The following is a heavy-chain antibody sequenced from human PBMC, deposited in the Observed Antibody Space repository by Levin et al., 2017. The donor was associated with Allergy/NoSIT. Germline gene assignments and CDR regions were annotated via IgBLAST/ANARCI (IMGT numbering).Heavy chain of an antibody. D-gene: IGHD2-2*02. CDR2: ISSSSSYI. Sequence: GGSLRLSCAASGFTFSSYSMNWVRQAPGKGLEWVSSISSSSSYIYYADSVKGRFTISRDNAKNSLYLQMNSLRAEDTAVYYCARVSCSSTSCYTHYYYGMDVWGQGTTVTVSS. V-gene: IGHV3-21*01. CDR1: GFTFSSYS. J-gene: IGHJ6*02. CDR3: ARVSCSSTSCYTHYYYGMDV.